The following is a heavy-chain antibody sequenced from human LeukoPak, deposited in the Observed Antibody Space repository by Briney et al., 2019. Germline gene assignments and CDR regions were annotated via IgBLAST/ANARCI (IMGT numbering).Heavy chain of an antibody. J-gene: IGHJ4*02. CDR2: IGTAGDT. V-gene: IGHV3-13*01. CDR1: GFTFSSYD. CDR3: ARGYYYGSGSPLDY. Sequence: GGSLRLSCAASGFTFSSYDMHWVRQATGKGLEWVPAIGTAGDTYYPGSVKGRFTISRENAKNSLYLQMNSLRAGDTAVYYCARGYYYGSGSPLDYWGQGTLVTVSS. D-gene: IGHD3-10*01.